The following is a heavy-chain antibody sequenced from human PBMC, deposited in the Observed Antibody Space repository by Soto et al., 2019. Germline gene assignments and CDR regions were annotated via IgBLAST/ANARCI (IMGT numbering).Heavy chain of an antibody. J-gene: IGHJ5*02. CDR3: ARGKWLRSARKNWFDP. D-gene: IGHD5-12*01. CDR2: INHSGST. CDR1: GGSFSGYY. V-gene: IGHV4-34*01. Sequence: QVQLQQRGAGLLKPSETLSLTCAVYGGSFSGYYWSWIRQPPGKGLEWIGEINHSGSTNYNPSLKSRVTISVDTSKNQFSLKLSSVTAADTAVYYCARGKWLRSARKNWFDPWGQGTLVTVSS.